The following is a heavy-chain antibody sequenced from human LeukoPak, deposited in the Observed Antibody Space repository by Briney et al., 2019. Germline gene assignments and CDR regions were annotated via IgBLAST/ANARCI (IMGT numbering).Heavy chain of an antibody. CDR3: ARDWSEYQLLKYNWFDP. V-gene: IGHV4-34*01. CDR2: INHSGST. Sequence: SETLSLTCAVCGGSFSGYYWSWIRQPPGKGLEWIGEINHSGSTNYNPSLKSRVTISVDTSKNQFSLKLSSVPAADSAVYYCARDWSEYQLLKYNWFDPWGQGTLVTVSS. D-gene: IGHD2-2*01. CDR1: GGSFSGYY. J-gene: IGHJ5*02.